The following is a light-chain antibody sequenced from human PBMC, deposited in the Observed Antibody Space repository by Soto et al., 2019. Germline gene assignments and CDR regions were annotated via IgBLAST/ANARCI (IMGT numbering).Light chain of an antibody. CDR2: EVS. CDR3: SLYTSSSTYV. V-gene: IGLV2-18*01. CDR1: SSDVGSYNR. J-gene: IGLJ1*01. Sequence: QSALTQPPSVSGSPGQSVNISCTGTSSDVGSYNRVSWYQQPPGTAPKLMIYEVSNRPSGVPDRFSGSKSGNTASLTISGLQAEDEADYYCSLYTSSSTYVFGTGTKVTVL.